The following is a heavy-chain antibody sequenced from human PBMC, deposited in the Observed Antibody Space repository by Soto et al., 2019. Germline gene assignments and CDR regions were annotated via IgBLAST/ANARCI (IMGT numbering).Heavy chain of an antibody. J-gene: IGHJ4*02. V-gene: IGHV4-61*01. CDR2: IDHSGRT. CDR1: LGSVSSSRYY. D-gene: IGHD2-2*01. Sequence: KPSETLSLTCTVSLGSVSSSRYYWSWIRQSPRMGLEWIGYIDHSGRTTYNPSLWSRVIISLDTPRNRFSLKMTSVTAADTANYFCASSSYHSDNSLRNLDSWGPGTLVTVSS. CDR3: ASSSYHSDNSLRNLDS.